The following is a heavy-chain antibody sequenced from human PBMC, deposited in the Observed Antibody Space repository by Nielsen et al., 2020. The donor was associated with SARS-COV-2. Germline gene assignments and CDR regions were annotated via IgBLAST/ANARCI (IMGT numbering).Heavy chain of an antibody. CDR2: ITSTSTYI. D-gene: IGHD2-2*01. J-gene: IGHJ4*02. V-gene: IGHV3-21*03. Sequence: RQPPGKGLEWVSSITSTSTYIYYADSVKGRFTISRDNAKNSLYLQMDSLRAEDTAVYYCARDQGYCTTTSCYSVGGYFDYWGQGILVTVSS. CDR3: ARDQGYCTTTSCYSVGGYFDY.